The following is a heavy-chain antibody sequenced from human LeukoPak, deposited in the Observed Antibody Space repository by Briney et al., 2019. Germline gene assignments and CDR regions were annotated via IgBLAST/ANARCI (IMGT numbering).Heavy chain of an antibody. CDR2: ISWNSGSI. V-gene: IGHV3-9*01. CDR3: ARDQVYAFWSGRFDYYYYYMDV. J-gene: IGHJ6*03. D-gene: IGHD3-3*01. CDR1: GFTFDDYA. Sequence: GGSLRLSCAASGFTFDDYAMHWVRQAPGKGLEWVSGISWNSGSIGYVDSVKGRFTISRDNAKNSLYLQMNSLRAEDTAVYYCARDQVYAFWSGRFDYYYYYMDVWGKGTTVTVSS.